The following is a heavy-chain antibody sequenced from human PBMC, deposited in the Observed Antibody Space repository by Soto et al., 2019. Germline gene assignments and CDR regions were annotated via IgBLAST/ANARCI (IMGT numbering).Heavy chain of an antibody. D-gene: IGHD2-2*01. CDR1: GYTFTNYG. CDR2: MNANNGNT. V-gene: IGHV1-8*02. J-gene: IGHJ5*02. Sequence: ASVKVSCKASGYTFTNYGIGWVRQAPGQGLEWMGWMNANNGNTGYAQKLQGRVTMTRNTSISTAYMELSSLRSEDTAVYYCARTVVVPAAPVSHWFDPWGQGTLVTVSS. CDR3: ARTVVVPAAPVSHWFDP.